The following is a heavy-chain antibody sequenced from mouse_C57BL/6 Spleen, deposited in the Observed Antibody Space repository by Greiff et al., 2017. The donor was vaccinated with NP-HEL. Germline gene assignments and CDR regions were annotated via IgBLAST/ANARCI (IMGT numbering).Heavy chain of an antibody. J-gene: IGHJ1*03. V-gene: IGHV1-39*01. D-gene: IGHD1-1*01. CDR2: INPNYGTT. CDR3: ARCAPYGSSSSDWYFDV. CDR1: GYSFTDYN. Sequence: VQLKESGPELVKPGASVKISCKASGYSFTDYNMNWVKQSNGKSLEWIGVINPNYGTTSYNQKFKGKATLTVDQSSSTAYMQLNSLTSEDSAVYYCARCAPYGSSSSDWYFDVWGTGTTVTVSS.